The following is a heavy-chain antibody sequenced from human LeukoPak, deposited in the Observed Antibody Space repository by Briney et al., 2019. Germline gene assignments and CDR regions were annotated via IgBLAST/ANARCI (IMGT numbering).Heavy chain of an antibody. CDR2: MSPDGNKK. V-gene: IGHV3-30-3*01. D-gene: IGHD3-16*01. CDR3: ARDLIGGYTFDY. J-gene: IGHJ4*02. Sequence: GGSLRLSCAASGFTFSDYNXHWVXXAPXKXXDWVALMSPDGNKKYYADSVKGRFTISRDNSKNTVDLQLTSLRAEDAAVYYCARDLIGGYTFDYCGQGTLVTVSS. CDR1: GFTFSDYN.